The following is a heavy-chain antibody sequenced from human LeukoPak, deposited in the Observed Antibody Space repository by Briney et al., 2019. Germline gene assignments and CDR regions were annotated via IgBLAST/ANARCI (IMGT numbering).Heavy chain of an antibody. J-gene: IGHJ4*02. CDR2: IRYDGSNK. Sequence: GGSLRLSCTASGFTFNTYTMNWVRQAPGKGLEWVAFIRYDGSNKYYADSVKGRFTISRDNSKNTLYLQMNSLRAEDTAVYYCAKDLVLGSYYVDYWGQGTLVTVSS. CDR3: AKDLVLGSYYVDY. D-gene: IGHD1-26*01. CDR1: GFTFNTYT. V-gene: IGHV3-30*02.